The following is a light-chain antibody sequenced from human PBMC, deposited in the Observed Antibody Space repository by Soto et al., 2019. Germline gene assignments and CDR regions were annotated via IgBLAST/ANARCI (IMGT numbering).Light chain of an antibody. CDR3: SSYTSSSNYV. CDR2: DVS. J-gene: IGLJ1*01. V-gene: IGLV2-14*03. CDR1: SSDVGGYNY. Sequence: QSVLTQPASVSGSPGQSITISCTGTSSDVGGYNYVSWYQQHPGKAPKLMIYDVSNRPSGVSNRFSASKSGNTASLTISGLQAEDEADYYFSSYTSSSNYVFGTGTKVTVL.